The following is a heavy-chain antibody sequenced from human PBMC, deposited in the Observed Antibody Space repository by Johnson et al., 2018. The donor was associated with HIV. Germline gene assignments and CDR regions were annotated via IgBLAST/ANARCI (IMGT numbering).Heavy chain of an antibody. J-gene: IGHJ3*02. CDR3: TKDWVSWNGIWREAFDI. CDR2: IHYDGTNK. V-gene: IGHV3-30*02. CDR1: GFTFSSYG. D-gene: IGHD1-1*01. Sequence: QEQLVVSGGGVAQRGGSLRLSCAASGFTFSSYGMHWVRQAPGQGLEWVATIHYDGTNKEYAESVKGRFTISRDNSKKPVYMQMNSLRDEDTAVYYCTKDWVSWNGIWREAFDIWGQGTMVTVS.